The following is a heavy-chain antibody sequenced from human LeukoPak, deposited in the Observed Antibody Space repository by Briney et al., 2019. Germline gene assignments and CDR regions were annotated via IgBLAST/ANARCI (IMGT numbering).Heavy chain of an antibody. CDR1: GFTLSSFV. Sequence: PGGSLRLSCAATGFTLSSFVVGWVRRAPGKGLERVSRIIGYGSRTHVADYMTGCFTSSKSTSKNTVYLPMNSLRAEDTAVYYCAREGVAVATRGAYFDYWGQGTLVTVSS. V-gene: IGHV3-23*01. CDR2: IIGYGSRT. J-gene: IGHJ4*02. CDR3: AREGVAVATRGAYFDY. D-gene: IGHD5-12*01.